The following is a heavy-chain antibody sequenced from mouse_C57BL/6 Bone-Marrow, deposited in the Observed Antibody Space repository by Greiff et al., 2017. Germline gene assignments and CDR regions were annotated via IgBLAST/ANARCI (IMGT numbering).Heavy chain of an antibody. D-gene: IGHD2-2*01. CDR3: TTYYYGYDGAMDY. J-gene: IGHJ4*01. V-gene: IGHV14-4*01. Sequence: VQLKQSGAELVRPGASVKLSCTASGFNIKDDYMHWVKQRPEQGLEWIGWIDPENGDTEYASKFQGKATITADTSSNTAYLQLSSLTSEDTAVYYCTTYYYGYDGAMDYWGQGTSVTVSS. CDR1: GFNIKDDY. CDR2: IDPENGDT.